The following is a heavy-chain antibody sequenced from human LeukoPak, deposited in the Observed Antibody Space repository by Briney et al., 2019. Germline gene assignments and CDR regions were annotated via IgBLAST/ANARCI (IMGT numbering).Heavy chain of an antibody. V-gene: IGHV3-30-3*01. D-gene: IGHD3-9*01. Sequence: PGRSLRLSCAASGFTFSSYAMHWVRQAPGKGLEWVAVISYDGSNKYYADSVKGRFTISRDNSKNTLYLQMNSLGAEDTAVYYCARDLGDILTYFDYWGQGTLVTVSS. CDR1: GFTFSSYA. CDR3: ARDLGDILTYFDY. J-gene: IGHJ4*02. CDR2: ISYDGSNK.